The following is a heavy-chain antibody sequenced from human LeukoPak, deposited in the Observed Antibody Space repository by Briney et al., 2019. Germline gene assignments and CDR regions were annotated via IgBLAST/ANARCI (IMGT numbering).Heavy chain of an antibody. Sequence: AGGSLRLSCAASGFTFDDYAMHWVRQAPGKGLEWVSGISWNSGSIGYADSVKGRFTISRDNAKNSLYLQMNSLRAEDTALYHCARNYYDSSGHAPFDPWGQGTLVTVSS. V-gene: IGHV3-9*01. D-gene: IGHD3-22*01. CDR3: ARNYYDSSGHAPFDP. CDR2: ISWNSGSI. J-gene: IGHJ5*02. CDR1: GFTFDDYA.